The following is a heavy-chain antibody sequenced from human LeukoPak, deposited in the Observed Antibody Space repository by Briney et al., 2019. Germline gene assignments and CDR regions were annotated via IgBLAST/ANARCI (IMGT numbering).Heavy chain of an antibody. Sequence: SETLSLTCTVSGGSISSYYWSWIQQPAGKGLEWIGRIYTSGSTNYNPSLKSRVTMSVDTSKNQFSLKLSSVTAADTAVYYCARGAVDTAMVTGPYYYYMDVWGKGTTVTVSS. CDR3: ARGAVDTAMVTGPYYYYMDV. D-gene: IGHD5-18*01. V-gene: IGHV4-4*07. J-gene: IGHJ6*03. CDR2: IYTSGST. CDR1: GGSISSYY.